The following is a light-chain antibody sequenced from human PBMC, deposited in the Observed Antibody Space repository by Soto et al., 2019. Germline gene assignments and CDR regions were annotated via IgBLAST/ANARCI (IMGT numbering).Light chain of an antibody. J-gene: IGLJ2*01. V-gene: IGLV2-14*01. CDR3: SSYTSSSPVV. CDR2: DVS. Sequence: QSALTHPASVSGSPGQSITISCNGTSSDVGGYNYVSWYQQHPGKAPKLMIYDVSNRPSGVSNSCSGSKSVNTAYLTISGLQAEDAADYYFSSYTSSSPVVFGGGTKLTVL. CDR1: SSDVGGYNY.